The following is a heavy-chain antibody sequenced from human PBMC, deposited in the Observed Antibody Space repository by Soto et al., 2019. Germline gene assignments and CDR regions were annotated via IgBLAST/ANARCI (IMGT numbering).Heavy chain of an antibody. V-gene: IGHV1-3*01. Sequence: ASMKFSCKASAYTFTTYAIHCVRQDTGQSIEWLEWIKAGNGNIKYLQKFEGRATLTRDTSASTAYMELSSLRSEDTVVYYCVHSSGYYSFDSWGKGTLVTVSS. CDR2: IKAGNGNI. D-gene: IGHD3-22*01. CDR3: VHSSGYYSFDS. J-gene: IGHJ4*02. CDR1: AYTFTTYA.